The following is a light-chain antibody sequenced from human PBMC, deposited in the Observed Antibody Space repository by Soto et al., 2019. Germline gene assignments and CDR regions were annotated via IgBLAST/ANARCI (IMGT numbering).Light chain of an antibody. CDR2: AAS. Sequence: DIQMTQSPSSLSASVGDRVTITCWASQGISNYLAWYQQKPGKVPKLLIYAASTLQSGVPSRFSGSGSGTDFTLTINSLQPEDVATYYCQKYNSAPDTFGQGTKLEIK. V-gene: IGKV1-27*01. J-gene: IGKJ2*01. CDR1: QGISNY. CDR3: QKYNSAPDT.